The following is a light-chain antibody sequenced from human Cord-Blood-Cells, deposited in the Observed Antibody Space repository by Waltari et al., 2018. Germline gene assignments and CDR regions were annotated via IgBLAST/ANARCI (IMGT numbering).Light chain of an antibody. Sequence: DIQMTQSPSTLSASVGARVTITCRARQSISSWLAWYQQKPGKAPKLLIYDASSLESGVPSRFSGSGSGTEFTLTISSLQPDDFATYYCQQYNSYSPMYTFGQGTKLEIK. CDR1: QSISSW. J-gene: IGKJ2*01. CDR2: DAS. CDR3: QQYNSYSPMYT. V-gene: IGKV1-5*01.